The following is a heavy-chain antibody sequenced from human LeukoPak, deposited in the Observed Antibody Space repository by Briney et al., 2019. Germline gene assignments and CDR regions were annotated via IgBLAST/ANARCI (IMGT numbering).Heavy chain of an antibody. CDR1: GFTVSSNY. CDR3: TTDITMVRGMVSYYFDY. CDR2: IKSRTDGGTT. J-gene: IGHJ4*02. V-gene: IGHV3-15*01. D-gene: IGHD3-10*01. Sequence: GGSLRLSCAASGFTVSSNYMSWVRQAPGKGLEWVGRIKSRTDGGTTDYAAPVKGRFTISRDDSKNTPYLQMNSLKTEDTAVYYCTTDITMVRGMVSYYFDYWGQGTLVTVSS.